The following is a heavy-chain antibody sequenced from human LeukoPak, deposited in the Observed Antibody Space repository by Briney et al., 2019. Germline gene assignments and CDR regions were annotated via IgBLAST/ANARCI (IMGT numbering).Heavy chain of an antibody. CDR2: IKSKTDGGTT. J-gene: IGHJ4*02. CDR3: ANPYYGSGSSVDY. Sequence: TGGSLILSCAASGFTFSNAWMNWVRQAPGKGLEWVGRIKSKTDGGTTDYAAPVKGRFTISRDDSKNTLYLQMDSLKTEDTAVYYCANPYYGSGSSVDYWGQGTLVTVSS. V-gene: IGHV3-15*07. CDR1: GFTFSNAW. D-gene: IGHD3-10*01.